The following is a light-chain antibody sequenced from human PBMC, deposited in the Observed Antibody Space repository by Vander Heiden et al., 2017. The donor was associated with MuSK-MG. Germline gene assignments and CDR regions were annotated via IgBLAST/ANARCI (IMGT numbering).Light chain of an antibody. V-gene: IGKV2-30*01. CDR3: MQGTQWPWT. J-gene: IGKJ1*01. CDR1: QSPVYRDGNTY. Sequence: DVVMTQSPLSLHVTLGQPASISCRSSQSPVYRDGNTYLTWFQQRPGQSPRRLIYKVSSRDSGVPDRFSGSGSGTDFTLKINRVEAEDVGVYYCMQGTQWPWTFGQGTKVEIK. CDR2: KVS.